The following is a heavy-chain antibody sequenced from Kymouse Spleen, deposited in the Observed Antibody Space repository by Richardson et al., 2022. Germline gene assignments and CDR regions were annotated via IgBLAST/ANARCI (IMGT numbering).Heavy chain of an antibody. CDR2: IYYSGST. V-gene: IGHV4-61*01. CDR3: ARERGIAARIFDY. J-gene: IGHJ4*02. D-gene: IGHD6-6*01. Sequence: QVQLQESGPGLVKPSETLSLTCTVSGGSVSSGSYYWSWIRQPPGKGLEWIGYIYYSGSTNYNPSLKSRVTISVDTSKNQFSLKLSSVTAADTAVYYCARERGIAARIFDYWGQGTLVTVSS. CDR1: GGSVSSGSYY.